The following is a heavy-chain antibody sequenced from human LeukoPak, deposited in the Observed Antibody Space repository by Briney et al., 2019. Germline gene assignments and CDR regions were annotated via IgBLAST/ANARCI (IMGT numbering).Heavy chain of an antibody. Sequence: PGGSLRLSCAASGFTFSSFWMSWARQAPGKGLEWVANINQDGSEKYYVDSVKGRFTISRDNAKNSLYLQMNSLRAEDTAVYYCATDPGSNWYGYWGQGTLVTVSS. CDR3: ATDPGSNWYGY. CDR1: GFTFSSFW. J-gene: IGHJ4*02. CDR2: INQDGSEK. D-gene: IGHD6-13*01. V-gene: IGHV3-7*01.